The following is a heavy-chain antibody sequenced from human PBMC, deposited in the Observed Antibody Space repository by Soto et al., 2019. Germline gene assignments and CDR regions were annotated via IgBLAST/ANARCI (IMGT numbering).Heavy chain of an antibody. V-gene: IGHV3-21*01. D-gene: IGHD2-21*01. CDR1: GFTFSSYS. J-gene: IGHJ5*02. Sequence: EVQLVESGGGLVKPGGSLRLSCAASGFTFSSYSMNWVRQAPGKGLEWVSTISSRNNDMYYVDSVKGRFTISRDNARNSVYLQMNSLRAADTAVYYCAREGNGGFCGAWGQGTVVTVSS. CDR3: AREGNGGFCGA. CDR2: ISSRNNDM.